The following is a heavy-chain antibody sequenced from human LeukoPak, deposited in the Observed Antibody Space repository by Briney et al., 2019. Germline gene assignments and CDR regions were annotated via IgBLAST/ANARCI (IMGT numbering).Heavy chain of an antibody. Sequence: SQTLSLTCGISGDSVSSNSAAWNRIRQSPSRGLEWLGRTYYRSKWYNDYAVTVKSRITINPDTSKNQFSLQLNSVTPDDTAVYYCARAQGVSGMNWFDPWGQGTLVAVSS. CDR3: ARAQGVSGMNWFDP. D-gene: IGHD2-8*01. CDR2: TYYRSKWYN. J-gene: IGHJ5*02. V-gene: IGHV6-1*01. CDR1: GDSVSSNSAA.